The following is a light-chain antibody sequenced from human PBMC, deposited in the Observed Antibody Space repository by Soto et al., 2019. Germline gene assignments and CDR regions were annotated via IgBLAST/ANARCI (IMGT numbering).Light chain of an antibody. V-gene: IGKV3-20*01. Sequence: EIVLTQSPCTLSLSPGERATLSCRASQSVSSAYLAWYQQKPGQAPRLLIYDASSRATGIPDRFSGSGSGTDFTRTISRLEPEDFAVYYCQQYGSSPRTFGQGTKVDIK. CDR1: QSVSSAY. J-gene: IGKJ1*01. CDR2: DAS. CDR3: QQYGSSPRT.